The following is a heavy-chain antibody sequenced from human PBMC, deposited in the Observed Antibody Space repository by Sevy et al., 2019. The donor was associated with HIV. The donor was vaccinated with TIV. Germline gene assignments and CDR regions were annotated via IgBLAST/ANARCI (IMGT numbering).Heavy chain of an antibody. CDR1: GFRFGSYA. V-gene: IGHV3-23*01. D-gene: IGHD3-10*01. CDR2: LSASGGQT. CDR3: VKGGVYSPSENWFGP. Sequence: QLGGSLRLSCAASGFRFGSYAMTWVRQSPGMGLEWVSSLSASGGQTQYAESVKGRFTISRDNSKDTLYLQMNSLRAEDAGVYYCVKGGVYSPSENWFGPWGQGNLVTVSS. J-gene: IGHJ5*02.